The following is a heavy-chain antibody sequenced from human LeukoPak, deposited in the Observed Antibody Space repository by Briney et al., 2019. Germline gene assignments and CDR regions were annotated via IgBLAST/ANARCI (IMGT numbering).Heavy chain of an antibody. Sequence: PSETLSLTCTVSGGSISSGDYYWSWIRQPPGKGLEWIGYIYYSGSTYYNPSLKSRVTISVDTSKNQFSLKLSSVTAADTAVYYCASKYSSSCYGWFDPWGQGTLVTVSS. CDR2: IYYSGST. CDR3: ASKYSSSCYGWFDP. D-gene: IGHD6-13*01. J-gene: IGHJ5*02. CDR1: GGSISSGDYY. V-gene: IGHV4-30-4*01.